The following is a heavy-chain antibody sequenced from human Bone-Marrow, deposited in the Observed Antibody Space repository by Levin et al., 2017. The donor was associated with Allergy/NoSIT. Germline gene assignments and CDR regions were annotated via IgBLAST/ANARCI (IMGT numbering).Heavy chain of an antibody. J-gene: IGHJ4*02. CDR1: GFTFRTYG. Sequence: GGSLRLSCVVSGFTFRTYGMHWVRQTPGKGLEWVALTSNDGSIQYYTQSVKGRFTISRDNSKNTLFLQMNSLRPEDTAVYYCAKDVYSNSDQGLGYFDHWGQGALVTVSS. V-gene: IGHV3-30*18. D-gene: IGHD4-11*01. CDR2: TSNDGSIQ. CDR3: AKDVYSNSDQGLGYFDH.